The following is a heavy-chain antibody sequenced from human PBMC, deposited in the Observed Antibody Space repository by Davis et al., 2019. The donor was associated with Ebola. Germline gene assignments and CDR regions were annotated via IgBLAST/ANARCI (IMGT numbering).Heavy chain of an antibody. CDR1: GVTFKNYV. Sequence: GESLKISCVASGVTFKNYVMHWVRQAPGKGLVWVSRIKTDGSSTGYGDSVQGRFTISRDNAKNTLFLQMNDLRAEDTAVYYCAREGRIFGCDYWGQGALVTVSS. D-gene: IGHD3-3*01. J-gene: IGHJ4*02. CDR2: IKTDGSST. CDR3: AREGRIFGCDY. V-gene: IGHV3-74*01.